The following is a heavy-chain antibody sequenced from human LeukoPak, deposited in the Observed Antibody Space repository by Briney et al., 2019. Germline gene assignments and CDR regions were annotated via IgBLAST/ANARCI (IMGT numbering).Heavy chain of an antibody. J-gene: IGHJ4*02. D-gene: IGHD3-22*01. Sequence: SQTLSLTCAISGDSVSSNSAAWNWIRQSPSRGLEWLGRTYYRSKWYNDYAGSVRSRITIKPDTSKNQFSLQLNSVTPEDTAVYYCARGTPKYYYDSSGYSRFDYWGQGTLVTVSS. CDR1: GDSVSSNSAA. V-gene: IGHV6-1*01. CDR3: ARGTPKYYYDSSGYSRFDY. CDR2: TYYRSKWYN.